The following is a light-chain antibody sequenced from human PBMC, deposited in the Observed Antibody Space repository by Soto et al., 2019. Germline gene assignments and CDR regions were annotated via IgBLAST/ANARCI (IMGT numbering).Light chain of an antibody. V-gene: IGKV1-5*03. Sequence: DIQMTQSPSTLSASVGDRVTITCRASQSISSWLAWYQQKPGKAPKLLIYKASSLQSGVPSRFSGSGSGTEFTLTISRMQPDDFATYYCQQYNSYPFTFGPGTKVDI. CDR2: KAS. CDR3: QQYNSYPFT. CDR1: QSISSW. J-gene: IGKJ3*01.